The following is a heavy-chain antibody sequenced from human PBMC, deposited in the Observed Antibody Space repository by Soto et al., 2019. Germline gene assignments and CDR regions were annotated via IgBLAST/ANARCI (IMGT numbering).Heavy chain of an antibody. CDR1: GYSFTSYW. CDR3: AREYDSSGYGPANDAFDI. D-gene: IGHD3-22*01. V-gene: IGHV5-51*01. J-gene: IGHJ3*02. Sequence: PGESLKISCKGSGYSFTSYWIGWVRQMPGKGLEWMGIIYPGDSDTRYSPSFQGQVTISADKSISTAYLQWSSLKASDTAMYYCAREYDSSGYGPANDAFDIWGQGTMVTVSS. CDR2: IYPGDSDT.